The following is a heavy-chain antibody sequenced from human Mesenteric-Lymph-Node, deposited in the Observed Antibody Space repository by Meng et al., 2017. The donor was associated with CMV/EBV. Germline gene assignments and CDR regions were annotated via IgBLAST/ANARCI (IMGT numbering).Heavy chain of an antibody. CDR3: ARDTMVRGVMGRWFDP. CDR2: IYSSGTT. D-gene: IGHD3-10*01. J-gene: IGHJ5*02. Sequence: IRSGSYSWSWIRQPPGKGLEWIGYIYSSGTTYYTPSLKSRVTISVDTSTTQFSLKLSSVTAADTAVYYCARDTMVRGVMGRWFDPWGQGTLVTVSS. CDR1: IRSGSYS. V-gene: IGHV4-30-4*08.